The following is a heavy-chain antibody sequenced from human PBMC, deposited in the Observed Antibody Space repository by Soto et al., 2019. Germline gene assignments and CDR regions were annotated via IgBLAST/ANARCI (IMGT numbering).Heavy chain of an antibody. D-gene: IGHD3-3*01. Sequence: ASVKVSCKASGYTFTGYYMHWVRQAPGQGLEWMGWINPNSGGTNYAQKFQGWVTMTRDASISTAYMELSRLRSDDTAVYYCARDSRPVLRFLEWSPYGMDVWGQGTTVTVSS. CDR2: INPNSGGT. J-gene: IGHJ6*02. V-gene: IGHV1-2*04. CDR3: ARDSRPVLRFLEWSPYGMDV. CDR1: GYTFTGYY.